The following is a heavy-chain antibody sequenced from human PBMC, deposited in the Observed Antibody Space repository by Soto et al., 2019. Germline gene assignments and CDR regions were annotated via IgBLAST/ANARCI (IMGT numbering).Heavy chain of an antibody. Sequence: QVELQEAGPGLVKPSGTLSLTCAVSGGSISSSNWWSGVRQPPGKGLEWIGEIYHSGSTNYNPSLKSRVTISVDKSKNQFSLKLSSVTAADTAVYYCARDWGIEGNYGSSRWFDPWGQGTLVTVSS. D-gene: IGHD3-10*01. V-gene: IGHV4-4*02. CDR1: GGSISSSNW. J-gene: IGHJ5*02. CDR3: ARDWGIEGNYGSSRWFDP. CDR2: IYHSGST.